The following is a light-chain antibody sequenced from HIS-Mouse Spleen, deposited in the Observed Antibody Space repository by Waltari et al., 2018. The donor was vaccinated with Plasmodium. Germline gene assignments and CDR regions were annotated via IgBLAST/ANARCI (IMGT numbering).Light chain of an antibody. Sequence: SYELTQPPSVSVSPGQTASITCSGDTLGDKYACWYQQKPGQSPVLVLDQDSKRPSGLPERFSGSNSGNTATLTISGTQAMDEADYYCQAWDSSTVVFGGGTKLTVL. V-gene: IGLV3-1*01. CDR2: QDS. CDR1: TLGDKY. CDR3: QAWDSSTVV. J-gene: IGLJ2*01.